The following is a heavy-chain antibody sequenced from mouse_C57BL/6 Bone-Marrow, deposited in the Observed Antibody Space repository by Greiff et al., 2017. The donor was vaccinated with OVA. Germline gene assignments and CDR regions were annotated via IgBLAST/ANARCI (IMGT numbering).Heavy chain of an antibody. D-gene: IGHD1-1*01. CDR3: AREGSSPYYYAMDY. J-gene: IGHJ4*01. V-gene: IGHV1-59*01. Sequence: VQLQQSGAELVRPGTSVKLSCKASGYTFTSYWMHWVKQRPGQGLEWIGVIDPSDSYTNYNQKFKGKATLTVDTSSSTAYMQLSSLTSEDSAVYYCAREGSSPYYYAMDYWGQGTSVTVSS. CDR2: IDPSDSYT. CDR1: GYTFTSYW.